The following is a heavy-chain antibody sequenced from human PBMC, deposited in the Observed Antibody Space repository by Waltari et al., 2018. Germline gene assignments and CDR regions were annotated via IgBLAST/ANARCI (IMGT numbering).Heavy chain of an antibody. CDR1: GFTFNTFW. D-gene: IGHD3-16*01. Sequence: EVQLMESGGDLVQPGGSVRLSCGVSGFTFNTFWMNWVRQAPGKGLVWVSRINNEGTYTTYADSVKGRFTISRDNAKNTLYLQMNSLRVEDTAVYYCGGGGLDGAAYWGQGTLVNVSS. J-gene: IGHJ4*02. CDR3: GGGGLDGAAY. CDR2: INNEGTYT. V-gene: IGHV3-74*01.